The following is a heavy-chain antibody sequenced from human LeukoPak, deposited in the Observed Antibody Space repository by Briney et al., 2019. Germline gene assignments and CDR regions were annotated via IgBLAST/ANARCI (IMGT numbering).Heavy chain of an antibody. D-gene: IGHD2/OR15-2a*01. J-gene: IGHJ6*03. CDR3: AGVSSYYYYMDV. Sequence: PSETLSLTCTISGGSISSSSYYLGWIRQPPGKGLEWIGSIYYSGSTYYNPSLKSRVTISVDTSKNQFSLKLSSVTAADTAVYYCAGVSSYYYYMDVWGKGTTVTISS. CDR1: GGSISSSSYY. V-gene: IGHV4-39*07. CDR2: IYYSGST.